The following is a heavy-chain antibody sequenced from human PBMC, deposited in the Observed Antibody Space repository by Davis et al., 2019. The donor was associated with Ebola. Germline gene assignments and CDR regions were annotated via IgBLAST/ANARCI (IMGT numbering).Heavy chain of an antibody. J-gene: IGHJ4*02. CDR2: INPSGGST. V-gene: IGHV1-46*02. Sequence: AASVKVSCKASGYTFNTYYVHWVRQAPGQGLEWMGIINPSGGSTSYAQKFQGRVTMTRDTSTSTVYMELSSLRSEDTAVYYCARAHYGGKDYWGQGTLVTVSS. CDR1: GYTFNTYY. CDR3: ARAHYGGKDY. D-gene: IGHD4-23*01.